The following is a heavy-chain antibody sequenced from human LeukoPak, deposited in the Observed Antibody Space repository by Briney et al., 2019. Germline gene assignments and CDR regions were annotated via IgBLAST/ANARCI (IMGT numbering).Heavy chain of an antibody. CDR2: ISSSSSNI. CDR1: GFGFSTYS. J-gene: IGHJ4*02. Sequence: GGSLRLSCAASGFGFSTYSIDWVRQAPGKGLEWVSYISSSSSNIYHADSVKGRFTISRDNAKNSLHLQMNSLRAEDTAVYYCARVGRSGWTVDYWGQGTLVTVSS. CDR3: ARVGRSGWTVDY. V-gene: IGHV3-48*04. D-gene: IGHD6-19*01.